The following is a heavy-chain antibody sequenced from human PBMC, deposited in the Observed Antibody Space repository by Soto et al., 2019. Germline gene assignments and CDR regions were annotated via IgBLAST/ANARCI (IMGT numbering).Heavy chain of an antibody. CDR2: LNQDGSEI. V-gene: IGHV3-7*01. Sequence: EVQLVESGGGLVQPGGSLRLSCAASGLTFTTYWMSWVRQAPGKGLEWVANLNQDGSEIYYVDSVRGRFTMSRDNAKKSLYLQMNSLRADDTAVYYCARGSRPDDFWGQGTLVIVSS. D-gene: IGHD2-2*01. J-gene: IGHJ4*02. CDR3: ARGSRPDDF. CDR1: GLTFTTYW.